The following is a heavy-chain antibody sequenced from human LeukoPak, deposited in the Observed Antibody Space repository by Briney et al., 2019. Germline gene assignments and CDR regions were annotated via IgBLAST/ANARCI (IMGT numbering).Heavy chain of an antibody. J-gene: IGHJ1*01. D-gene: IGHD3-22*01. CDR1: GFTFSSYS. CDR2: ISSSSYI. Sequence: GGSLRLSCAASGFTFSSYSMNWVRQAPGKGLEWVSSISSSSYIYYADSVKGRSTISRANAKNSLYVQMNTLRAEDAAVYYCARVPLGYDSSGYYYAEYFQHWGQGTLVTVSS. CDR3: ARVPLGYDSSGYYYAEYFQH. V-gene: IGHV3-21*01.